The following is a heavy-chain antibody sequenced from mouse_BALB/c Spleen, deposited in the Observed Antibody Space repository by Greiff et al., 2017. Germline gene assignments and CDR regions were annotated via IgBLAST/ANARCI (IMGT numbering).Heavy chain of an antibody. CDR3: ANGNSWFAY. J-gene: IGHJ3*01. D-gene: IGHD2-1*01. CDR2: IDPENGNT. CDR1: GFNIKDYY. V-gene: IGHV14-1*02. Sequence: VQLQQSGAELVRPGALVKLSCKASGFNIKDYYMHWVKQRPEQGLEWIGWIDPENGNTIYDPKFQGKASITADTSSNTAYLQLSSLTSEDTAVYYCANGNSWFAYWGQGTLVTVSA.